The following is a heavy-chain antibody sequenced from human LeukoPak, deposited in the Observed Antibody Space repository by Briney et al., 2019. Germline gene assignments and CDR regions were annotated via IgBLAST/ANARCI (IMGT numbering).Heavy chain of an antibody. J-gene: IGHJ5*02. D-gene: IGHD3-3*01. CDR2: IIPIFSTA. Sequence: SVKVSCKASGGTFSSYAISWVRQAPGQGLEWMGGIIPIFSTANYAQKFQGRVTITADESTSTAYMELSSLRSEDTAVYYCARAGGDFARWFDPWGQGTLVTVSS. CDR3: ARAGGDFARWFDP. V-gene: IGHV1-69*13. CDR1: GGTFSSYA.